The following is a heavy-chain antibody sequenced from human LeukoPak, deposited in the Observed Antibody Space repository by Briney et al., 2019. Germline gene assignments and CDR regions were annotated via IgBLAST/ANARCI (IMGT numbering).Heavy chain of an antibody. CDR3: ARAARSLLWDWFDP. CDR2: IWYDGSNK. Sequence: GGSRRLSCAASGFTFSSYGRHWVRQAPGKGLEGVAVIWYDGSNKYYVDSVKGRFTISRDNSKNTLYLQMNSLRAEDTAVYYCARAARSLLWDWFDPWGQGTLVTVSS. J-gene: IGHJ5*02. CDR1: GFTFSSYG. V-gene: IGHV3-33*01. D-gene: IGHD3-10*01.